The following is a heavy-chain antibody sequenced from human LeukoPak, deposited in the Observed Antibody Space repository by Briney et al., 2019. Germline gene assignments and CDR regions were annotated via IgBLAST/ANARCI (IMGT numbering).Heavy chain of an antibody. CDR3: ASSGWYDYFDS. D-gene: IGHD6-19*01. CDR1: GFTVSSNY. CDR2: IYSGGST. V-gene: IGHV3-53*01. Sequence: GGSLRLSCAASGFTVSSNYMSWVRRAPGKGLEWVSVIYSGGSTYYADSVKGRFTISRDNSKNTLYLQMNSLRAEDTAVYYCASSGWYDYFDSWGQGTLVTVSS. J-gene: IGHJ4*02.